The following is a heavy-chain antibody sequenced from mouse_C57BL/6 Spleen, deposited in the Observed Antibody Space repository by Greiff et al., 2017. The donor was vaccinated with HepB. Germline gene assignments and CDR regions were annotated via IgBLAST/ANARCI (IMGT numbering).Heavy chain of an antibody. D-gene: IGHD2-4*01. CDR2: IYPGSGST. Sequence: VQLQHPGAELVKPGASVKMSCKASGYTFTSYWITWVKQRPGQGLEWIGDIYPGSGSTNYNEKFKSKATRTVDTSSSTAYMQLSSLTSEDSAVYYCARHNYDLMDYWGQGTSVTVSS. J-gene: IGHJ4*01. CDR3: ARHNYDLMDY. V-gene: IGHV1-55*01. CDR1: GYTFTSYW.